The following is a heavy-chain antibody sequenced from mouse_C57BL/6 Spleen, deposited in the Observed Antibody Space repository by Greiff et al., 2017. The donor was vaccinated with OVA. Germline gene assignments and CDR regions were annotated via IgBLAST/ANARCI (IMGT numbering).Heavy chain of an antibody. CDR3: ARHYYYGSSYPYYFDY. CDR1: GFTFSDYG. D-gene: IGHD1-1*01. Sequence: EVKVVESGGGLVKPGGSLKLSCAASGFTFSDYGMHWVRQAPEKGLEWVAYISSGSSTIYYADTVKGRFTIARDNAKNTLYLQMTSLRSEDTAMYYCARHYYYGSSYPYYFDYWGQGTTLTVSS. V-gene: IGHV5-17*01. CDR2: ISSGSSTI. J-gene: IGHJ2*01.